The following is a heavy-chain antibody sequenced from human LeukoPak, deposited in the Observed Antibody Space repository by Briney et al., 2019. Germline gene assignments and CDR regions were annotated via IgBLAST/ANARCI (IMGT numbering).Heavy chain of an antibody. D-gene: IGHD3-22*01. J-gene: IGHJ4*02. CDR1: GFTFSSYG. CDR3: ARLPYYYDSSGYYQPPFGY. Sequence: GRSLRLSCAASGFTFSSYGMHWVRQAPGKGQEWVAVISHDGSTQHYADSVKGRFTTSRDNSKTTLYLQMNGLRAEDTAVYYCARLPYYYDSSGYYQPPFGYWGQGTLVTVSS. CDR2: ISHDGSTQ. V-gene: IGHV3-30*03.